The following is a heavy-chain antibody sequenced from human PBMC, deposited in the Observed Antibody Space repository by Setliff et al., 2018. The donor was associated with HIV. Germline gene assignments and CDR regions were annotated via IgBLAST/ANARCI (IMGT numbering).Heavy chain of an antibody. V-gene: IGHV2-70*11. J-gene: IGHJ2*01. Sequence: SGPTLVNPTQTLTLTCTFSGVSLSTGGMCVNWIRQPPGKALEWLARLDWDDDKYYTTSLQTRLTISKDTSKNQAVLTMTNMDPVDTATYYCARTPLPGPHWYFDLWGRGTLVTVSS. D-gene: IGHD3-16*02. CDR3: ARTPLPGPHWYFDL. CDR1: GVSLSTGGMC. CDR2: LDWDDDK.